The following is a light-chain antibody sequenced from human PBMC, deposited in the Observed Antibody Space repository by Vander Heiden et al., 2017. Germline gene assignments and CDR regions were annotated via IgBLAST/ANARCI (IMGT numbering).Light chain of an antibody. V-gene: IGKV4-1*01. CDR1: QSVLYSSNNKNN. CDR3: QQYYSIPWT. J-gene: IGKJ1*01. CDR2: WAS. Sequence: DIVMTQSPDSLAVSLGEGATINCKSSQSVLYSSNNKNNLAWYQQKPGQPPKLLIDWASTRESGVPDRFSGSGSGTDFTLTISSLQAEDVAVYYCQQYYSIPWTFGQGTKVEIK.